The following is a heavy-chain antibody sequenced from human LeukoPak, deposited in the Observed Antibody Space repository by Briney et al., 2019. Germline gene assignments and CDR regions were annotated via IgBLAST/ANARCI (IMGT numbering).Heavy chain of an antibody. D-gene: IGHD1-7*01. V-gene: IGHV3-7*03. CDR1: GFTFSNFW. J-gene: IGHJ6*02. CDR3: ARNNWNYRGGMDV. CDR2: IKQDETEK. Sequence: GGSLRLSCTASGFTFSNFWMGWVRQARGKGLEWVANIKQDETEKFYVGSVKGRFTISRDNAKNSLYLQMNSLRVEDTAVYYCARNNWNYRGGMDVWGQGTTVTVSS.